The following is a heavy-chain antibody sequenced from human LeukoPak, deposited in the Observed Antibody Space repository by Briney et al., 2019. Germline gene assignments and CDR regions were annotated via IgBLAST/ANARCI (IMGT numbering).Heavy chain of an antibody. CDR1: GFTFSSYG. Sequence: PGGSLRLSCAASGFTFSSYGIHWVRQAPGKGLEWVAFIRYDGSNKYYADSVKGRFTISRDNSKNTLYLQMNSLRAEDTAVYYCAKGSVTTFGAADYWGQGTLVTVSS. CDR3: AKGSVTTFGAADY. CDR2: IRYDGSNK. J-gene: IGHJ4*02. V-gene: IGHV3-30*02. D-gene: IGHD4-17*01.